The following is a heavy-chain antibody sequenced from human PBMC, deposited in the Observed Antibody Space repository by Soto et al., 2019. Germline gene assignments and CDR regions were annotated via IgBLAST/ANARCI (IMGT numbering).Heavy chain of an antibody. Sequence: ASVKVSCKASGYTFTSYGISWVRQAPGQGLEWMGWISAYNGNTNYAQKLQGRVTMTTDTSTSTAYMELRSLRSDDTAVYYCASHQDCGSGSCYWDTDALDMWGQGTMVTVSS. CDR2: ISAYNGNT. V-gene: IGHV1-18*01. CDR3: ASHQDCGSGSCYWDTDALDM. CDR1: GYTFTSYG. J-gene: IGHJ3*02. D-gene: IGHD2-21*01.